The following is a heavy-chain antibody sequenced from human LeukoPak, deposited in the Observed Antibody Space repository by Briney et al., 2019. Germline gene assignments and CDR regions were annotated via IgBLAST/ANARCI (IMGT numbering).Heavy chain of an antibody. CDR3: ARDGAWELLPYYYYGMDV. D-gene: IGHD1-26*01. CDR2: ISAYNGNT. CDR1: GGTFSSYA. Sequence: GASVKVSCKASGGTFSSYAISWVRQAPGQGLEWMGWISAYNGNTNYAQKLQGRVTMTTDTSTSTAYMELRSLRSDDTAVYYCARDGAWELLPYYYYGMDVWGQGTTVTVSS. V-gene: IGHV1-18*01. J-gene: IGHJ6*02.